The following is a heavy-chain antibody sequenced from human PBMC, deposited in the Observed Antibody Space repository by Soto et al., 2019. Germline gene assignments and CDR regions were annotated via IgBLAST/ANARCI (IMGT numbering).Heavy chain of an antibody. J-gene: IGHJ3*02. CDR3: ARDVSPGSSSLYLDAFDT. CDR2: IKKDGSKI. D-gene: IGHD6-13*01. CDR1: GFSFGSSW. V-gene: IGHV3-7*05. Sequence: EVQLVESGGDMVQPGGSLRLSCAASGFSFGSSWMTWVRQAPGKWLEWVANIKKDGSKINYLDSVRGRFTVSRDNAKNSLYLEMNSLRAEDTALYYCARDVSPGSSSLYLDAFDTWCQGTMVTVSS.